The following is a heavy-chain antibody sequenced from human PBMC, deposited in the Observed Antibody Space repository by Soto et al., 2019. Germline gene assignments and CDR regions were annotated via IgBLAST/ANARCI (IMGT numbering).Heavy chain of an antibody. J-gene: IGHJ5*02. CDR1: GYTFTNYG. Sequence: ASVKVSCKASGYTFTNYGISWVRQAPGQGLEWMGWISAYNGNTKYAQKLQGRVTMTTDTSTSTAYMELRSLRSDDTAVYYCARGVGSGSYYNQYNWFDPWGQRTLVTVS. V-gene: IGHV1-18*01. CDR3: ARGVGSGSYYNQYNWFDP. D-gene: IGHD3-10*01. CDR2: ISAYNGNT.